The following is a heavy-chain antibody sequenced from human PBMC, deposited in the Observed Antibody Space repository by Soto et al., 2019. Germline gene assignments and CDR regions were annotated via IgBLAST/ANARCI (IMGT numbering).Heavy chain of an antibody. CDR1: GGSISSYY. D-gene: IGHD3-10*01. J-gene: IGHJ4*02. CDR3: ARAGGPDMNRGVIYPYY. CDR2: VYFTGNT. Sequence: SSETLSLTCTVSGGSISSYYWSWVRQTPGQELEWIGYVYFTGNTNNNPSLRSRVTISVDTVNNQFSLELTSVTSADTAVYFCARAGGPDMNRGVIYPYYWGRGILVTVSS. V-gene: IGHV4-59*01.